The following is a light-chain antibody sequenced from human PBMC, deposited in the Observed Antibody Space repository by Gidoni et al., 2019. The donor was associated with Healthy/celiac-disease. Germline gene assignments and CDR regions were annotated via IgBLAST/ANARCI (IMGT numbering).Light chain of an antibody. J-gene: IGLJ2*01. CDR2: GNS. CDR1: SSNIGAGYD. Sequence: QSVLTQPPSVSGAPGQRVPISCTGNSSNIGAGYDVHWYQHLPGTAPKLLIYGNSNRPSGVPDRFSGSKSDTSASLAITGLQAEDEADYYCQSYDNSLSAHVVFGGGTKLTVL. V-gene: IGLV1-40*01. CDR3: QSYDNSLSAHVV.